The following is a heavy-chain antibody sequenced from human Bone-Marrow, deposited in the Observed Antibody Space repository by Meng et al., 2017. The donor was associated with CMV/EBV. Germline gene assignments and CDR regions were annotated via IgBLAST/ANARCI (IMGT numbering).Heavy chain of an antibody. CDR3: ARDDDTVMYGGRLDP. Sequence: GESLKISCAASGFTFSSYSMNWVRQAPGKGLEWVSSISSSSSYIYYADSVKGRFTISRDNAKNTLYLQMNNLRVEDTAVYYCARDDDTVMYGGRLDPWGQGTLVTVSS. V-gene: IGHV3-21*01. D-gene: IGHD3-10*02. J-gene: IGHJ5*02. CDR2: ISSSSSYI. CDR1: GFTFSSYS.